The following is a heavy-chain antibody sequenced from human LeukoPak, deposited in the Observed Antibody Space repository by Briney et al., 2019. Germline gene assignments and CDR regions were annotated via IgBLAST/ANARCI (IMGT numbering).Heavy chain of an antibody. CDR2: ISYDGSNK. D-gene: IGHD3-9*01. CDR3: AKAPYDILTGYSPS. Sequence: PGRSLRLSCAASGFTFSSYGMHWVRQAPGKGLEWVAVISYDGSNKYYADSVKGRSTISRDNSKNTLYLQMNSLRAEDTAAYYCAKAPYDILTGYSPSWGQGTLVTVSS. J-gene: IGHJ5*02. CDR1: GFTFSSYG. V-gene: IGHV3-30*18.